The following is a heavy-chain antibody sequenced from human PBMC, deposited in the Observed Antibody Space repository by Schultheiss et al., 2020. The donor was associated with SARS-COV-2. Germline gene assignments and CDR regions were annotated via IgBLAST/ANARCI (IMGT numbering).Heavy chain of an antibody. CDR2: ISSNGGST. D-gene: IGHD6-19*01. CDR1: GFTFSSYA. J-gene: IGHJ4*02. Sequence: GGSLRLSCAASGFTFSSYAMHWVRQAPGKGLEYVSAISSNGGSTYYADSVKGRFTISRDNSKNTLYLQMSSLRAEDTAVYYCVMGSGWFLRARLLDYWGQGTPVTVSS. V-gene: IGHV3-64D*06. CDR3: VMGSGWFLRARLLDY.